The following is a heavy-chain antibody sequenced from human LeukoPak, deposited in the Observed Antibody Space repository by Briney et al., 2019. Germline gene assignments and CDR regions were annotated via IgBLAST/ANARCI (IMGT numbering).Heavy chain of an antibody. J-gene: IGHJ4*02. Sequence: GGPLRLSCAASGFTFSNYAMSWVRQAPGKGLEWVSAIRGSGGITYYADSVKGRFTISRDNSKNTLYLQMNSLRAEDTAVYYCAKIAVLLWFGESGEFDSWGQGTLVTVSS. V-gene: IGHV3-23*01. CDR3: AKIAVLLWFGESGEFDS. CDR2: IRGSGGIT. D-gene: IGHD3-10*01. CDR1: GFTFSNYA.